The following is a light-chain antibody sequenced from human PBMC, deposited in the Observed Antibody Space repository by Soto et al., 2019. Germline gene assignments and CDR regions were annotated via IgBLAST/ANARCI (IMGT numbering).Light chain of an antibody. V-gene: IGLV1-44*01. CDR2: DNN. CDR1: SSNVGSHT. J-gene: IGLJ2*01. CDR3: AAWDDSLNGV. Sequence: QSVLTQPPSASGTHGQRVTISCSGSSSNVGSHTVNWYQQVPGTAPKLLIYDNNRRPSGVPDRFSGSKSATSASLAISGLQSDDEADYYCAAWDDSLNGVFGGGTKVTVL.